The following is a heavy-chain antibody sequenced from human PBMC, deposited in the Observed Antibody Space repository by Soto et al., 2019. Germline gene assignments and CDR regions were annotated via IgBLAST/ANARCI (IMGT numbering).Heavy chain of an antibody. V-gene: IGHV2-5*02. J-gene: IGHJ6*02. D-gene: IGHD5-12*01. CDR1: GFSLSTSGVG. CDR2: IYWDYDK. CDR3: AHSRRLSGYEYYYYYYAMDV. Sequence: QITLKESGPTLVKPTQTLTLTCTFSGFSLSTSGVGVGWIRQPPGKALEWLALIYWDYDKRYSPSLKSRLTITKDTSKNQVVLTMTNIDPVDTATYYCAHSRRLSGYEYYYYYYAMDVWGQGTTVTVSS.